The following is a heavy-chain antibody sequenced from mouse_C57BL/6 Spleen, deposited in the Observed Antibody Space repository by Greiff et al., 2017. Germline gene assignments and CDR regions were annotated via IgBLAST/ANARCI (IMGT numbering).Heavy chain of an antibody. D-gene: IGHD1-1*01. CDR3: ARSEEYGGDFDY. J-gene: IGHJ2*01. Sequence: VHVKQSGAELVKPGASVKLSCTASGFNIKDYYMHWVKQRTEQGLEWIGRIDPEDGDTTYAPQFQGKATITADTSANTAYLQLSSLTSEDTAVYYCARSEEYGGDFDYWGQGTTRTVSS. CDR1: GFNIKDYY. V-gene: IGHV14-2*01. CDR2: IDPEDGDT.